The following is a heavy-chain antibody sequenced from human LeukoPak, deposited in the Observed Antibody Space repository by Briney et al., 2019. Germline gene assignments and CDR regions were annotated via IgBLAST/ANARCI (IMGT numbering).Heavy chain of an antibody. J-gene: IGHJ4*02. V-gene: IGHV4-34*01. Sequence: SEALSLTCAVYGASFSGYYWSWIRQPPGKGLEWIGEINHSGSTNYNPSLKSRVTISVDTSKNQLSLKLSSVTAADTAVYYCARGTVTDPKTIDYWGQGTLVTVSS. D-gene: IGHD4-17*01. CDR3: ARGTVTDPKTIDY. CDR1: GASFSGYY. CDR2: INHSGST.